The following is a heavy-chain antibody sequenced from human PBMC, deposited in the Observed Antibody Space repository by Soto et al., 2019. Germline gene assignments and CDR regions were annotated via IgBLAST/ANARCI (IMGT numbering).Heavy chain of an antibody. CDR1: GFTFSSYW. J-gene: IGHJ4*02. CDR2: INSDGSST. V-gene: IGHV3-74*01. D-gene: IGHD5-12*01. CDR3: ARAAYSGYEQLYYFDY. Sequence: QPGGSLRLSCAASGFTFSSYWMHWVRQAPGKGLVWVSRINSDGSSTSYADSVKGRFTISRDNAKNTLYLQMNSLRAEDTAVYYCARAAYSGYEQLYYFDYWGQGTLVTVSS.